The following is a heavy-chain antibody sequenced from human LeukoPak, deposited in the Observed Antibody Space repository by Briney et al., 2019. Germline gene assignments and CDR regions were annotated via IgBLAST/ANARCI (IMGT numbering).Heavy chain of an antibody. V-gene: IGHV1-18*01. Sequence: ASVKVSCKASGYTFTSYGISWVRQAPGQGLEWMGWISAYNGNTNYAQKLQGRVTMTTDTSTSTAYMELRSLRSDDTAVYYCARDSIIAAAGTHYYYYYYMDVWSKGTTVTVSS. CDR2: ISAYNGNT. D-gene: IGHD6-13*01. CDR1: GYTFTSYG. CDR3: ARDSIIAAAGTHYYYYYYMDV. J-gene: IGHJ6*03.